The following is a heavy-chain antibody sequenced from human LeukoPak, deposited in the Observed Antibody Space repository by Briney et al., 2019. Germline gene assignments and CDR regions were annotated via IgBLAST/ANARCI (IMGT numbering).Heavy chain of an antibody. CDR2: IYYSGST. J-gene: IGHJ6*03. V-gene: IGHV4-39*01. Sequence: SETLSLTCXVSGGSISSSSYYWGWIRQPPGKGLEWIGSIYYSGSTYYNPSLKSRVTISVDTSKNQFSLKLSSVTAADTAVYYCARLGYCSSTSCYSLFYYYYYMDVWGKGTTVTVSS. CDR3: ARLGYCSSTSCYSLFYYYYYMDV. D-gene: IGHD2-2*01. CDR1: GGSISSSSYY.